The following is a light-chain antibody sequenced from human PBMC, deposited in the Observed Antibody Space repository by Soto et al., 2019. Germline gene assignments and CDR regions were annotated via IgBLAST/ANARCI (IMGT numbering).Light chain of an antibody. CDR2: GAS. CDR1: QSVSHN. V-gene: IGKV3-15*01. CDR3: QQSNNWPYT. J-gene: IGKJ2*01. Sequence: EILMTQSPATLSVSPGERATLSCRASQSVSHNLAWYQQKPGQAPRLLFYGASIRAIGIPDRFSGSGSGTEFTITISSLQSEDFAIYYCQQSNNWPYTFGQGTKLEIK.